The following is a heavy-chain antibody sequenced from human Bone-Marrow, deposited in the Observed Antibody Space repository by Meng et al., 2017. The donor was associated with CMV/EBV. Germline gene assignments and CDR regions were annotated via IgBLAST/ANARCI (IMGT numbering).Heavy chain of an antibody. J-gene: IGHJ4*02. D-gene: IGHD3-3*01. Sequence: SETLSLTCAVYGGSFSGYYWSWIRQPPGKGLEWIGEINHSGSTNYNPSLKSRVTISVDTSKNQFSLKLSSVTAADTAVYYCARSDYDFWSGLTHLIDYWGQGTLVTVSS. CDR1: GGSFSGYY. CDR2: INHSGST. V-gene: IGHV4-34*01. CDR3: ARSDYDFWSGLTHLIDY.